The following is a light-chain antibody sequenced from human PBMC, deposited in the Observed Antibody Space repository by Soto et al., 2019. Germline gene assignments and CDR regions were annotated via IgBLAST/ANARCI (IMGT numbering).Light chain of an antibody. V-gene: IGKV1-5*01. CDR2: DAS. CDR3: QQYNGYPIT. Sequence: DIHMTQSPSTLSASVGDRVTITCRASQSISTWLAWYQQKPGKAPKVLIYDASSLKSGVPSRFSGSGSGTEFTLTISSLQPDDFATYYCQQYNGYPITFGQGTRLEIK. J-gene: IGKJ5*01. CDR1: QSISTW.